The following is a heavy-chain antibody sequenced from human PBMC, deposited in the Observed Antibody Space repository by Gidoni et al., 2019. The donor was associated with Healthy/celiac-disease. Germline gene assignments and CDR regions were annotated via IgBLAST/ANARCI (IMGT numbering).Heavy chain of an antibody. J-gene: IGHJ2*01. CDR1: GVQLSTCAAG. D-gene: IGHD3-22*01. CDR3: AHSSLDSSGYYYADCYFDL. CDR2: IYWDDDK. Sequence: QITLNDSRTPLVTSMQIFKLASTSSGVQLSTCAAGVGWIRQPPGKALEWLALIYWDDDKRYSPSLKSRLTSTKDTAKNQVVLTMTTMDPVDTATYYCAHSSLDSSGYYYADCYFDLWGRGTLVTVSS. V-gene: IGHV2-5*02.